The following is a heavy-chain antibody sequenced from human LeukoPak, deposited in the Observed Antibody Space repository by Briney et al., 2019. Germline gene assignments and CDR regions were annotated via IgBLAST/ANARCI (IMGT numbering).Heavy chain of an antibody. J-gene: IGHJ4*02. D-gene: IGHD6-19*01. CDR1: GGSISSYY. Sequence: PSETLSLTCTVSGGSISSYYWSWIRRPPGKGLEWIGYIYYSGSTNYNPSLKSRVTISVDTSKNQFSLKLSSVTAADTAVYYCARIKGVIAVAGPFDYWGQGTLVTVSS. V-gene: IGHV4-59*01. CDR3: ARIKGVIAVAGPFDY. CDR2: IYYSGST.